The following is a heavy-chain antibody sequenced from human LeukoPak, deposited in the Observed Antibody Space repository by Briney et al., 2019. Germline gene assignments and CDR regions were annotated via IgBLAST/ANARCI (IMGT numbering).Heavy chain of an antibody. CDR3: ARRDSSGWNWFDP. J-gene: IGHJ5*02. Sequence: PSETLSLTCTVSGGSISSSSYYWGWLRQPQGPGLEWIESICYSGSNYYNPSLKRRVTISVDTSKNQFSLKLSSVTAADTAVYYSARRDSSGWNWFDPWGQGTLVTVSS. CDR1: GGSISSSSYY. V-gene: IGHV4-39*01. CDR2: ICYSGSN. D-gene: IGHD6-19*01.